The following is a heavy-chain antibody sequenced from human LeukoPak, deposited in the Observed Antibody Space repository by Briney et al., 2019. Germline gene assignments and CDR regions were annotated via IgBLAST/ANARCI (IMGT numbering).Heavy chain of an antibody. CDR2: IYPGDSDT. CDR3: ARQFRGGPYYYGMDV. CDR1: GYSFTSYW. D-gene: IGHD2-15*01. Sequence: GEALKISCKGSGYSFTSYWIGWVRQMPGKDLVWLVIIYPGDSDTRYSPSFQGQVTISADKSISTAYLQWSSLKASDTAMYYCARQFRGGPYYYGMDVWGQGTTVTVSS. J-gene: IGHJ6*02. V-gene: IGHV5-51*01.